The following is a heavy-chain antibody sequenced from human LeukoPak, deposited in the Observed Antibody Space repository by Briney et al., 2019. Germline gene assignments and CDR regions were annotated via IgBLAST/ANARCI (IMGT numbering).Heavy chain of an antibody. D-gene: IGHD2-2*01. Sequence: IYWGPPAHGKRLEWMGWINPNSGGTNYAQKFQGRVTMTRDTSISTAYMELSRLRSDDTAVYYCARDDCSSTSCKRMDVWGKGTTVTVSS. V-gene: IGHV1-2*02. CDR3: ARDDCSSTSCKRMDV. CDR2: INPNSGGT. J-gene: IGHJ6*04.